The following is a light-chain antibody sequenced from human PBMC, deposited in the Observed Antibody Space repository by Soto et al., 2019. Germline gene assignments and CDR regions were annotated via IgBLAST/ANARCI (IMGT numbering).Light chain of an antibody. CDR2: EVS. Sequence: QSALTQPPSASGSTGQSVTISCTGTSRDVGGHNYVSWYQQHPGKAPKFMIYEVSKRPSGVPDRFSGSKSGNTASLTVSGLQAEDEADYYCSSYAGGGYVFGTGTKLTVL. CDR1: SRDVGGHNY. J-gene: IGLJ1*01. CDR3: SSYAGGGYV. V-gene: IGLV2-8*01.